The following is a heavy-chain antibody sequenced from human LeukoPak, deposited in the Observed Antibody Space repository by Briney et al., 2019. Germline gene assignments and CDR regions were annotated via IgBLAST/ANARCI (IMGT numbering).Heavy chain of an antibody. CDR1: GFTFSTYG. CDR3: AKDRYTSGTFYPYFDD. D-gene: IGHD3-10*01. J-gene: IGHJ4*02. V-gene: IGHV3-30*18. CDR2: ISHDGSNA. Sequence: GGSLRLSCAASGFTFSTYGMQWVRPAPGKGLVWVADISHDGSNAFYADSAKGRFTISRDNSKNTLDLQINSLRAECTAVYCCAKDRYTSGTFYPYFDDWGQGTLVTVSS.